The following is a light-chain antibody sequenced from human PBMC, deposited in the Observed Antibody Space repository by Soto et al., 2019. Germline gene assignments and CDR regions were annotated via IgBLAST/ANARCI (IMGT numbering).Light chain of an antibody. Sequence: DIQMTQSPSSLSASVGDRVTLTCRASQSISSYLNWYQLKPGRPPKLLIYFASSLLAGVPSRFSGAGSETDFTLTITELQPEDFTSYFCLQADSVPYTFGQWT. J-gene: IGKJ2*01. CDR1: QSISSY. CDR2: FAS. CDR3: LQADSVPYT. V-gene: IGKV1-39*01.